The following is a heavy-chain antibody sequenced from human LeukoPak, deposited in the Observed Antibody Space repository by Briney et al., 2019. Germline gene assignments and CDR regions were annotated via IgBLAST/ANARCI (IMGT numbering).Heavy chain of an antibody. CDR1: GGSISSYY. Sequence: SETLSLTCTVSGGSISSYYWSWIWQPPGKGLEWIGYIYTSGSTNYNPFLKSRVTISVDTSKNQFSLKLSSVTAADTAVYYCARHEAAAGIGYFDYWGQGTLVTVSS. CDR2: IYTSGST. J-gene: IGHJ4*02. CDR3: ARHEAAAGIGYFDY. V-gene: IGHV4-4*09. D-gene: IGHD6-13*01.